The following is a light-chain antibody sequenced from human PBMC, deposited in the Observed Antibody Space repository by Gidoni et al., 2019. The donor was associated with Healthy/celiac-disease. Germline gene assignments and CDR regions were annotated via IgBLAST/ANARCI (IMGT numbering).Light chain of an antibody. Sequence: SYELNQPPSVSVSPGQTASITCSGAKLGDKYACWYQQKPGQSPVRVIYQDSKRPSGIPERFSGSNSGNTATLTISGTQAMDEADYYCQAWDSSTHVVFGGGTKLTVL. CDR3: QAWDSSTHVV. J-gene: IGLJ2*01. CDR1: KLGDKY. CDR2: QDS. V-gene: IGLV3-1*01.